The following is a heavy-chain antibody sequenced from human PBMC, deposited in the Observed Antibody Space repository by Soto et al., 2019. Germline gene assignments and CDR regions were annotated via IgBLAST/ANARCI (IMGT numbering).Heavy chain of an antibody. J-gene: IGHJ4*02. Sequence: ASGKVSGKASGSTFSSYAISWVRQAPGQGLEWMGGIIPTFGTANYAQKFQGRVTITADESTSTAYMELSSLRSEDTAVYYCARVGPFRSSGYYYDGYWGQVTLFTVS. CDR3: ARVGPFRSSGYYYDGY. CDR2: IIPTFGTA. V-gene: IGHV1-69*13. CDR1: GSTFSSYA. D-gene: IGHD3-22*01.